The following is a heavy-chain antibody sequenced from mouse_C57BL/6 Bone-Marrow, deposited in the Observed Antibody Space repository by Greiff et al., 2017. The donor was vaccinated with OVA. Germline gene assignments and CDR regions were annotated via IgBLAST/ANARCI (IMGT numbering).Heavy chain of an antibody. D-gene: IGHD2-5*01. CDR3: AREGYYSNYSY. Sequence: EVQVVESGGGLVKPGGSLKLSCAASGFTFSSYAMSWVRQTPEKRLEWVATISDGGSYTYYPDNVKGRFTISRDNAKNNLYLQMSHLKSEDTAMYYCAREGYYSNYSYWGQGTTLTVSS. CDR2: ISDGGSYT. V-gene: IGHV5-4*01. CDR1: GFTFSSYA. J-gene: IGHJ2*01.